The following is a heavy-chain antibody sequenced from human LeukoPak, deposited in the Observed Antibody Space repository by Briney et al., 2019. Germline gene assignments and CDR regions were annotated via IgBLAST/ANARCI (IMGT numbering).Heavy chain of an antibody. CDR1: GFTFSSYE. J-gene: IGHJ6*02. Sequence: GGSLRLCCAASGFTFSSYEMNWVRQAPGKGLEWVSYISSSGSTIYYADSVKGRFTISRDNAKNSLYLQMNSLRAEDTAVYYCARWHCSSTSCQDYYYGMDVWGQGTTVTVSS. D-gene: IGHD2-2*01. CDR2: ISSSGSTI. V-gene: IGHV3-48*03. CDR3: ARWHCSSTSCQDYYYGMDV.